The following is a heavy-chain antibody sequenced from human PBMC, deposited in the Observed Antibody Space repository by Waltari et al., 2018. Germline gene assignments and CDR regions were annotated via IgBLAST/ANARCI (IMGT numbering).Heavy chain of an antibody. Sequence: EVQLVQSGAEVKKRGESLKISCKGSGYSFTSYWIGWVRQTPGKGLEWMGIICPGDSDTRYSPSFHGQVTISADKSISTAYLQWSSLKAPDTAMYYCARRVAAAGNYDYMDVWGKGTTVTVSS. CDR1: GYSFTSYW. D-gene: IGHD6-13*01. J-gene: IGHJ6*03. CDR3: ARRVAAAGNYDYMDV. V-gene: IGHV5-51*01. CDR2: ICPGDSDT.